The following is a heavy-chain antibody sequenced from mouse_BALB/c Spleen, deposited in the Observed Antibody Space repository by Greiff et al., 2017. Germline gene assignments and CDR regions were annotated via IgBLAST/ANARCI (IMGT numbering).Heavy chain of an antibody. J-gene: IGHJ4*01. CDR2: ISNGGGST. V-gene: IGHV5-12-2*01. CDR3: ASMVTTYYYAMDY. CDR1: GFTFSSYT. D-gene: IGHD2-1*01. Sequence: EVMLVESGGGLVQPGGSLKLSCAASGFTFSSYTMSWVRQTPEKRLEWVAYISNGGGSTYYPDTVKGRFTISRDNAKNTLYLQMSSLKSEDTAMYYCASMVTTYYYAMDYWGQGTSVTVSS.